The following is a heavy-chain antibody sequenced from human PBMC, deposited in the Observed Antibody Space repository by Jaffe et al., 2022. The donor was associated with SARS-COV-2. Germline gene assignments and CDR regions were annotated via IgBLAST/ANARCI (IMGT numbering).Heavy chain of an antibody. CDR3: ARSLWSNYFDP. CDR1: NYSFSSYG. Sequence: QLVQSGAEVKKVGASLKVSCKASNYSFSSYGISWVRQAPGQGLECMGWISADNGNTNSAQKFQDRLTMTTDPSTNTAYMELRSLRSDDTAVYYCARSLWSNYFDPWGQGTLVIVSS. V-gene: IGHV1-18*01. J-gene: IGHJ5*02. D-gene: IGHD2-21*01. CDR2: ISADNGNT.